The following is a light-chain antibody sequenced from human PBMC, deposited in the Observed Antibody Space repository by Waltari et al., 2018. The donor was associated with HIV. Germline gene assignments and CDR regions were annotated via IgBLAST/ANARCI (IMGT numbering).Light chain of an antibody. CDR3: QQYNNYLYT. CDR1: QTISQW. V-gene: IGKV1-5*03. J-gene: IGKJ2*01. CDR2: KAS. Sequence: DIQMTQSPSPLSASVGDRVTITCRASQTISQWLAWYQQKPGKAPNLLIYKASTLVNGVPSRFSGSGSGTEFTLTITSLQPDDFATYFCQQYNNYLYTFGQGTKVEI.